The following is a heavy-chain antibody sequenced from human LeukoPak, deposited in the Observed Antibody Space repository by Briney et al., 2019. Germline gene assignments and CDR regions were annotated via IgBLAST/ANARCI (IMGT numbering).Heavy chain of an antibody. CDR1: GFTFSSYG. V-gene: IGHV3-23*01. J-gene: IGHJ4*02. CDR3: ARDLRDTDESFAY. Sequence: GGSLRLSCATSGFTFSSYGMSWVRQAPGKGLEWVAVISGDGTRTYYANSVKGRFTISRVKSKNTLHLRMSSLRAEDTAVYYCARDLRDTDESFAYWGQGVLVTV. D-gene: IGHD5-18*01. CDR2: ISGDGTRT.